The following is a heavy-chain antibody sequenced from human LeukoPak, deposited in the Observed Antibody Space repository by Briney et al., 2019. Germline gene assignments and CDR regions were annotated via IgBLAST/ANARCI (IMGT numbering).Heavy chain of an antibody. CDR3: ARDRYEGQWMAGFDY. Sequence: PSETLSLTCTVSYGSISNYYWNWIRQSPGKGLEWIVYVSNSGRTNYNLSLKSRATILIDTSKNQFTLNLRSVTPADTAVYYCARDRYEGQWMAGFDYWGLGVLVTVSS. D-gene: IGHD6-19*01. J-gene: IGHJ4*02. CDR2: VSNSGRT. V-gene: IGHV4-59*01. CDR1: YGSISNYY.